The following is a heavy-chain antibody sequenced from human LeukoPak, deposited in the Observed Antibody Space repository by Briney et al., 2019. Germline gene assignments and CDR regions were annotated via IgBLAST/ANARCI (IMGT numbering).Heavy chain of an antibody. J-gene: IGHJ3*02. Sequence: PSETLSLTCTVSGGSISSGSYYWSWIRQPAGKGLEWIGRIYTSGSTNYNPSLKSQVTISVDTSKNQFSLKLSSVTAADTAVYYCAREFFAFFSISFRRARAFDIWGQGTMVTVSS. CDR3: AREFFAFFSISFRRARAFDI. CDR2: IYTSGST. CDR1: GGSISSGSYY. V-gene: IGHV4-61*02. D-gene: IGHD3-3*01.